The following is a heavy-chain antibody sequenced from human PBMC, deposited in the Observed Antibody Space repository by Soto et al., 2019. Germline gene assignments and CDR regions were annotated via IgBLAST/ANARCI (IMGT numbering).Heavy chain of an antibody. CDR3: AAHHYQVWEYYYDSSGTDY. J-gene: IGHJ4*02. V-gene: IGHV1-69*06. Sequence: QVQLVQSGAEVKKPGSSVKVSCKASGGTFSSYAISWVRQAPGQGLEWMGGIIPIFGTANYAQKFQGRVTITADKSTSTAYMELSSLRSEDTAVYYCAAHHYQVWEYYYDSSGTDYWGQGTLVTVSS. CDR1: GGTFSSYA. CDR2: IIPIFGTA. D-gene: IGHD3-22*01.